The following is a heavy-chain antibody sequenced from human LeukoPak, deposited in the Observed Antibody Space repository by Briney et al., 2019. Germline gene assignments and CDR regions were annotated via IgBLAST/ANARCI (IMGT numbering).Heavy chain of an antibody. Sequence: GGSLRLSCAASGFTVSSNYMSWVRQAPGKGLEWVSVIYSGGSTYYADSVKGRFTISRDNSKNTLYLQMNSLRAEDTAVYYCARDPRTYTAAGDYWGQGTLATVSS. CDR3: ARDPRTYTAAGDY. D-gene: IGHD6-13*01. J-gene: IGHJ4*02. CDR1: GFTVSSNY. CDR2: IYSGGST. V-gene: IGHV3-66*01.